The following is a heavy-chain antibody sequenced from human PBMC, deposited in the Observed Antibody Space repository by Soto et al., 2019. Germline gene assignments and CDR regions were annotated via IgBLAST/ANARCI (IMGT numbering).Heavy chain of an antibody. CDR1: GGTFSSYT. V-gene: IGHV1-69*08. CDR2: IIPILGIA. CDR3: ARDLSGGEHY. D-gene: IGHD3-16*01. Sequence: QVQLVQSGAEVKKPGSSVKVSCKASGGTFSSYTISWVRQAPGQGLEWMGRIIPILGIANYAQKFQGRVTIXXAKSPSPAYMELSSRRSEDTAVYYCARDLSGGEHYRGQGPLVTVSS. J-gene: IGHJ4*02.